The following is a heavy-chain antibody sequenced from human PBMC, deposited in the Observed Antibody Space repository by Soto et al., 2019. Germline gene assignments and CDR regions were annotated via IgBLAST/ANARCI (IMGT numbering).Heavy chain of an antibody. CDR2: IYYSGGT. J-gene: IGHJ6*02. CDR3: ARAGDFWSGYYTGSGMDV. D-gene: IGHD3-3*01. V-gene: IGHV4-61*01. CDR1: GGSVSSGSYY. Sequence: QVQLQESGPGLVKPSETLSLTCTVSGGSVSSGSYYWSWIRQPPGKGLEWIGYIYYSGGTNYNPSLKSRVTISVDTSKHQFSLKLSSVTAADTAVYYCARAGDFWSGYYTGSGMDVWGQGTTVTVSS.